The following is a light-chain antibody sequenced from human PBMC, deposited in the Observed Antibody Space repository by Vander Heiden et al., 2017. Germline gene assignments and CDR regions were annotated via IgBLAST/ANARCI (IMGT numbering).Light chain of an antibody. V-gene: IGKV1-17*01. CDR1: QGIRGD. CDR3: LQHNSFPWT. J-gene: IGKJ1*01. CDR2: DAS. Sequence: DIQMTHSPSSLSASVGDRVTITCRASQGIRGDVGWYQQKPGKAPERLIFDASSSQSGVPSRFSGSDSGTEFSLTISSLQPEDSATYYCLQHNSFPWTFGQGTKVEIK.